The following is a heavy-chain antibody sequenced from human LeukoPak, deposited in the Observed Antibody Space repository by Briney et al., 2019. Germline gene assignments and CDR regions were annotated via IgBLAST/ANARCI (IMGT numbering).Heavy chain of an antibody. D-gene: IGHD6-13*01. Sequence: GKSLRLSCAASGFIFSRYTMNWVRQAPGKGLEWVSSISSTSTYIYYADSVKGRFTVSRDNAKKSLYLQMNSLRADDTAVYYCTRDEDEELVRDYWGQGTLVTVSS. J-gene: IGHJ4*02. CDR2: ISSTSTYI. CDR1: GFIFSRYT. CDR3: TRDEDEELVRDY. V-gene: IGHV3-21*01.